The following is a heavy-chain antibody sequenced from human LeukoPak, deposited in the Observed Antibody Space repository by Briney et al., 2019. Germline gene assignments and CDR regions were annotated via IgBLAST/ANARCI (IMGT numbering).Heavy chain of an antibody. CDR2: IYSGGST. Sequence: GGSLRLSCAASGFTFGSYAMHWVRQAPGKGLEWVSVIYSGGSTYYADSVKGRFTISRDNSKNTLYLQMNSLRAEDTAVYYCAREAAAGTRNFDCWGQGTLVTVSS. V-gene: IGHV3-53*01. CDR3: AREAAAGTRNFDC. D-gene: IGHD6-13*01. CDR1: GFTFGSYA. J-gene: IGHJ4*02.